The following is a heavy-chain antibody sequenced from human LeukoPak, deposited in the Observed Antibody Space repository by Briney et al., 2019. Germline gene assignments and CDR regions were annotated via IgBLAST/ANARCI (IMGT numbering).Heavy chain of an antibody. Sequence: VGSLRLSCAASGFTFASYAMSWVRQAPGKGLEWVSGISGSGRSTYYADSVKGRFTISRDNSKNTLYLQMNTLRAEDTAVYYCAKDTEAIFGVVVPYFGYWGQGTLVTVSS. J-gene: IGHJ4*02. CDR3: AKDTEAIFGVVVPYFGY. V-gene: IGHV3-23*01. CDR1: GFTFASYA. CDR2: ISGSGRST. D-gene: IGHD3-3*01.